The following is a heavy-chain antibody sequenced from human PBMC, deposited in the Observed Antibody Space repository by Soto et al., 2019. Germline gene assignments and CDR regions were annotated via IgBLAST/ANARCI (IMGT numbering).Heavy chain of an antibody. V-gene: IGHV3-33*01. J-gene: IGHJ3*02. CDR1: GFTFSSYG. CDR3: ARLYGSASSCYSVGAFDI. Sequence: PGGSLRLSCAASGFTFSSYGMHWVRQAPGKGLEWVALIWFDGSDKYYTESVKGRFTISRDNSKSTLYLQMNSLRGEDTAVYYCARLYGSASSCYSVGAFDIRGQGTMVTVSS. D-gene: IGHD2-15*01. CDR2: IWFDGSDK.